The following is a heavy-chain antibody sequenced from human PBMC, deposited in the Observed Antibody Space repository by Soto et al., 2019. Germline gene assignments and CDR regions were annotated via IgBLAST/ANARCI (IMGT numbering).Heavy chain of an antibody. D-gene: IGHD6-19*01. CDR2: IYYSGST. CDR3: ARPYPYSSGWYSTYFDY. J-gene: IGHJ4*02. CDR1: GGSISSSSYY. V-gene: IGHV4-39*01. Sequence: SETLSLTCTVSGGSISSSSYYWGWIRQPPGKGLEWIGSIYYSGSTYYNPSLKNRVTISVDTSKNQFSLKLSSVTAADTAVYYCARPYPYSSGWYSTYFDYWGQGTLVTVSS.